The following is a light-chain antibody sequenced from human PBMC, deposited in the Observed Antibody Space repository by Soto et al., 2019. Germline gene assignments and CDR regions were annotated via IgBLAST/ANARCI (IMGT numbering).Light chain of an antibody. J-gene: IGKJ4*01. V-gene: IGKV3-15*01. CDR1: QSLNSD. CDR3: QQYNSWPLT. CDR2: GAS. Sequence: ETVMTQSPDTLSMSPGERATLSCRASQSLNSDLAWYQQKPGQAPRLLIYGASTRATGTPGRFSGSGSGTEFTLTISSLQSEDFAVYYCQQYNSWPLTFGGGTKVDIK.